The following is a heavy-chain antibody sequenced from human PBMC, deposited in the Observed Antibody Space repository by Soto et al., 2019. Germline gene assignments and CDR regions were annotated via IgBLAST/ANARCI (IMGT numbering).Heavy chain of an antibody. CDR1: GYTFTSYA. J-gene: IGHJ4*02. D-gene: IGHD2-15*01. CDR2: INAGNGNT. Sequence: GASVKVSCKASGYTFTSYAMHWVRQAPGQRLEWMGWINAGNGNTKYSQKFQGRVTITRDTSASTAYMELSSLRSEDTAVYYCARAGGYCSGGSCYEGGPLDDYWGQGTLVTVSS. CDR3: ARAGGYCSGGSCYEGGPLDDY. V-gene: IGHV1-3*01.